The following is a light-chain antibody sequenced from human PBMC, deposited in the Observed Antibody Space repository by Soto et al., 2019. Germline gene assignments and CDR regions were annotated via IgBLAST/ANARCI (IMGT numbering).Light chain of an antibody. CDR1: SSDVGSYNH. CDR2: EGS. J-gene: IGLJ2*01. Sequence: QSALTQPASVSGSPGQSITISCTGTSSDVGSYNHVSWYQEHPGEAPKVMIYEGSKRPSGVSDRFSGSKSGYTASLTISGLQAEDAADYYCCEYAGSGIVIFGGGTKVTVL. CDR3: CEYAGSGIVI. V-gene: IGLV2-23*01.